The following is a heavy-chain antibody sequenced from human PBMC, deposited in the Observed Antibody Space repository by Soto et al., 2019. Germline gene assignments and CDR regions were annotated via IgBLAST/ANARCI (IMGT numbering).Heavy chain of an antibody. D-gene: IGHD6-13*01. V-gene: IGHV3-23*01. J-gene: IGHJ4*02. CDR3: TTLQQLNDYFFDH. CDR2: ISGSGGST. Sequence: GGSLRLSCAASGFTFSSYAMSWVRQAPGKGLEWVSAISGSGGSTYYADSAKGRFTISRDNSKNTLYLQMNSLRAEDKAVYSCTTLQQLNDYFFDHWGQGTLVTVSA. CDR1: GFTFSSYA.